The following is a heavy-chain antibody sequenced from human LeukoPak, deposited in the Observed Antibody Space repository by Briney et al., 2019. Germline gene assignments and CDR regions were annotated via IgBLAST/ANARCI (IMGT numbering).Heavy chain of an antibody. D-gene: IGHD2-15*01. CDR3: YFFDY. V-gene: IGHV3-23*01. Sequence: GGSLRLSCAASGFTFDTHAMSWVRQAPGKGLEWISTTSGHGHNVYYADSVKGRFTISSDNSKNTLYLHMNSLRAEDTAIVASYFFDYWGQGALVTVSS. CDR2: TSGHGHNV. J-gene: IGHJ4*02. CDR1: GFTFDTHA.